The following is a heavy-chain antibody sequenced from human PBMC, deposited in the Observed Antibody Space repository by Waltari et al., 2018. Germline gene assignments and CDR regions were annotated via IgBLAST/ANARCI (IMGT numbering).Heavy chain of an antibody. CDR1: GFNFSGFA. Sequence: EVQLVESGGGLVTPGGYLKLSCAASGFNFSGFARHWVRQAPGKGLEWVGRIRSKTNSYATLYAASVKDRFIMSREDSKNTAYLQMNSLKIEDTAVYYCTRPGFRAYGLDVWGQGITVTVSS. V-gene: IGHV3-73*01. J-gene: IGHJ6*02. D-gene: IGHD2-15*01. CDR3: TRPGFRAYGLDV. CDR2: IRSKTNSYAT.